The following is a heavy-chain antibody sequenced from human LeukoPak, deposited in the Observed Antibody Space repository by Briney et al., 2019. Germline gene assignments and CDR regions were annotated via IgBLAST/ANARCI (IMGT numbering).Heavy chain of an antibody. J-gene: IGHJ4*02. CDR3: ARADILTGQIDYFDY. D-gene: IGHD3-9*01. Sequence: SETLSLTCTVSGGSISTYYWSWIRQPPGKGLEWIGCIYYSGSTNYNPSLKSRVTISVDTSKNQFSLKLSSVTAADTAVYYCARADILTGQIDYFDYWGQGTLVTVSS. CDR1: GGSISTYY. CDR2: IYYSGST. V-gene: IGHV4-59*01.